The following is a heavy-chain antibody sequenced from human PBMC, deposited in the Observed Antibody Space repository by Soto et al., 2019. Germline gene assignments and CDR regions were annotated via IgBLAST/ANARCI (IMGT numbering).Heavy chain of an antibody. CDR3: ARGTFSSSSSYYYYYGMDV. Sequence: ASVKVCGKASGYTFTGYYMHWVRQAPGQGLEWMGWINPNSGGTNYAQKFQGRVTMTRDTSISTAYMELSRLRSDDTAVYYCARGTFSSSSSYYYYYGMDVWGQGTTVTVSS. CDR1: GYTFTGYY. V-gene: IGHV1-2*02. CDR2: INPNSGGT. D-gene: IGHD6-6*01. J-gene: IGHJ6*02.